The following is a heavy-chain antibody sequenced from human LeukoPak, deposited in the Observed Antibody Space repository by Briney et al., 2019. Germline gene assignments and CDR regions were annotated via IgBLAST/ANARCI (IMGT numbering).Heavy chain of an antibody. J-gene: IGHJ4*02. Sequence: PGGSLRLSCEASGFTFSSYAMSWVRQAPGKGLEWVSAISGSGGSTYYADSVKGRFTISRDNSKNTLYLQMNSLRAEDTAVYYCAKTMSRGLRLGELSFDYWGQGTLVTVSS. D-gene: IGHD3-16*02. CDR1: GFTFSSYA. CDR2: ISGSGGST. V-gene: IGHV3-23*01. CDR3: AKTMSRGLRLGELSFDY.